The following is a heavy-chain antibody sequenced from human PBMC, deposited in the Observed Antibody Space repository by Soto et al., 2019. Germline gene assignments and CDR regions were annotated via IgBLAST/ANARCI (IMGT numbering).Heavy chain of an antibody. J-gene: IGHJ5*02. CDR1: GGSINKNY. V-gene: IGHV4-59*03. Sequence: QVQLQESGPGLVKPSETLSLTCTVSGGSINKNYWGWIRQSPGKGLEWIGHIYHSGSTKYNSSLTSRVVISTDASRSQFSLRLTSVTAADTAMCYCATMGGAYGSNTWFDPWGQGALVTVSS. D-gene: IGHD4-17*01. CDR2: IYHSGST. CDR3: ATMGGAYGSNTWFDP.